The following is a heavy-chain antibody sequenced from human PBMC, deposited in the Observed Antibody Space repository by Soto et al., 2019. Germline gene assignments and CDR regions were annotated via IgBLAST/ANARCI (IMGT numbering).Heavy chain of an antibody. Sequence: QVQLQESGPGLVKPSETLSLTCTVSGGSISNYYWSWIRQPPGKGLGWIGYIYYSGSTNYNPSLKSRVTISVDTSKNQFSLKLSSVTTADTAVYYCARVYFDFWSGDYYYYMEVWGRGTTVTVSS. CDR1: GGSISNYY. V-gene: IGHV4-59*01. D-gene: IGHD3-3*01. CDR3: ARVYFDFWSGDYYYYMEV. J-gene: IGHJ6*03. CDR2: IYYSGST.